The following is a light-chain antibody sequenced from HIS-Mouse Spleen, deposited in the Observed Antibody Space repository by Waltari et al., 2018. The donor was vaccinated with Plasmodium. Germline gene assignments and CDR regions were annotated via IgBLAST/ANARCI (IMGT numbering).Light chain of an antibody. V-gene: IGLV3-10*01. CDR2: EDS. Sequence: SHELTHPCSLPVSPGQTARITFPGAAVPKHHPYWYQQKSGQAPVLVIYEDSKRPSGIPERFSGSSSGTMATLTISGAQVEDEADYYCYSTDSSGNHRVFGGGTKLTVL. CDR1: AVPKHH. J-gene: IGLJ3*02. CDR3: YSTDSSGNHRV.